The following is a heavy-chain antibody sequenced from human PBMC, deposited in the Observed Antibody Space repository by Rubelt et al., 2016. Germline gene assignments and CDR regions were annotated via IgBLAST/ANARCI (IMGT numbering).Heavy chain of an antibody. D-gene: IGHD4-17*01. CDR3: AKDATPGDFGDYGFDY. CDR1: GFSFSDYY. Sequence: KPGGSLRLSCAASGFSFSDYYMSWIRQAPGKGLEWISYISSSGSGDTIYYADSVKGRFTISRDNTKNSLSLQMDSLSGEDTASYYCAKDATPGDFGDYGFDYWGQGTLVTVSS. J-gene: IGHJ4*02. CDR2: ISSSGSGDTI. V-gene: IGHV3-11*01.